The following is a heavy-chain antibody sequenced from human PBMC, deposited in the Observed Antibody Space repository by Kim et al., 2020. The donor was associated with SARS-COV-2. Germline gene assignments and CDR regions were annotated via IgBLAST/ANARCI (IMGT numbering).Heavy chain of an antibody. Sequence: GGFLRLSCAASGFTFGDYSMHWVRQAPGKGLEWVSGISWNSGSIGYADSVKGRFTISRDNAKNALYLQMNSLRAEDTALYYCTKEGRRIAVAGPYYFDYWGQGTLVTVSS. V-gene: IGHV3-9*01. J-gene: IGHJ4*02. CDR3: TKEGRRIAVAGPYYFDY. CDR1: GFTFGDYS. CDR2: ISWNSGSI. D-gene: IGHD6-19*01.